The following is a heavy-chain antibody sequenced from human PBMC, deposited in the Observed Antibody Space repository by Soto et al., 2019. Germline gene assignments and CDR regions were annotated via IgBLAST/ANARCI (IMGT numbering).Heavy chain of an antibody. V-gene: IGHV1-69*01. CDR3: AVVDCSSTSCYKGYYYYGMDV. CDR2: IIPIFGTA. J-gene: IGHJ6*02. CDR1: GGTFSSYA. D-gene: IGHD2-2*02. Sequence: QVQLVQSGAEVEKPGSSVKVSCKASGGTFSSYAISWVRQAPGQGLEWVGGIIPIFGTANYAQKFQGRVTITADESTSTAYMELSSLRSEDTAVYYCAVVDCSSTSCYKGYYYYGMDVWGQGTTVTVSS.